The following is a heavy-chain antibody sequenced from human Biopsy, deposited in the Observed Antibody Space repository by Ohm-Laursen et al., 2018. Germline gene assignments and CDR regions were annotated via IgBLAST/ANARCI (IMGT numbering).Heavy chain of an antibody. J-gene: IGHJ5*02. CDR2: IIPIPNVA. Sequence: GASVKVSCNASGDSFTSYAIGWVRQAPGQGLEWMGGIIPIPNVATYAQKFQGRITITADESTSTAYMELSSLTSDDTAVYFCARGEGSSWFDPWGHGTLATVSS. CDR1: GDSFTSYA. CDR3: ARGEGSSWFDP. V-gene: IGHV1-69*10. D-gene: IGHD1-26*01.